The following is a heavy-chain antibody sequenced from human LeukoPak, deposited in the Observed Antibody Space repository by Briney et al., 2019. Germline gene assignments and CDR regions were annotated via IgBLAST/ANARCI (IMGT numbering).Heavy chain of an antibody. Sequence: GGSLRLSCAASGFTFSSYWMSWVRQAPGKGLEWVANIKQDGSEKYYVDSVKGRFTVSRDNSKNTLYLQMNSLRAEDTAMYYCARDDTRDYWGQGTLVTVSS. CDR2: IKQDGSEK. D-gene: IGHD3-22*01. J-gene: IGHJ4*02. CDR1: GFTFSSYW. V-gene: IGHV3-7*01. CDR3: ARDDTRDY.